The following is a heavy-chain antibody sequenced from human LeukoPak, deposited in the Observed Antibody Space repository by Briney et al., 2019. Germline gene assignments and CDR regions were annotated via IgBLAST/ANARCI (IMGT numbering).Heavy chain of an antibody. CDR1: GYSISSGYY. CDR3: ARMYYYGSGSYYNEPIDY. J-gene: IGHJ4*02. Sequence: SETLSLTCTVSGYSISSGYYWGWIRQPPGKGLEWIGSIYHSGSTYYNPSLKSRVTISVDTSKNQFSLKLSSVTAPDTAVYYCARMYYYGSGSYYNEPIDYWGQGTLVTVSS. CDR2: IYHSGST. D-gene: IGHD3-10*01. V-gene: IGHV4-38-2*02.